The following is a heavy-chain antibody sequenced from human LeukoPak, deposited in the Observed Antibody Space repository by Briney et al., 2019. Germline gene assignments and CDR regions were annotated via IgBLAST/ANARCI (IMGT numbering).Heavy chain of an antibody. CDR3: AKDFRDQWLVNAFHI. CDR2: INPNTGGT. V-gene: IGHV1-2*02. Sequence: ASVKVSCKASEYTFTRYYMRWVRQAPGQGLEWMGRINPNTGGTNYAQKFQGRVTMTRDTSITTAYMELRSLEYDDTAVYYCAKDFRDQWLVNAFHIWGQGTMVTVSS. J-gene: IGHJ3*02. CDR1: EYTFTRYY. D-gene: IGHD6-19*01.